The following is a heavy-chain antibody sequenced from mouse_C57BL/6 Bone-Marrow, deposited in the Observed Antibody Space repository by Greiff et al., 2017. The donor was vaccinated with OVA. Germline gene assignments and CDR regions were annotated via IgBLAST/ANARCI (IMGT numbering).Heavy chain of an antibody. CDR2: ISYDGSN. J-gene: IGHJ1*03. CDR3: AREEDYDYGYWYFDV. D-gene: IGHD2-4*01. Sequence: EVKLVESGPGLVKPSQSLSLTCSVTGYSITSGYYWNWIRQFPGNKLEWMGYISYDGSNNYNPSLKNRISITRDTSKNQFFLKLNSVTTVDTATYYCAREEDYDYGYWYFDVWGTGTTVTVSS. V-gene: IGHV3-6*01. CDR1: GYSITSGYY.